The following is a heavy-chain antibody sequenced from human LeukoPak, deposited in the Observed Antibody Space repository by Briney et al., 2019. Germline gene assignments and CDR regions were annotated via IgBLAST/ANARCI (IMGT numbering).Heavy chain of an antibody. CDR3: ARGHSTGTTGIDAFDI. CDR2: ISSSSSYI. V-gene: IGHV3-21*04. CDR1: GFTFSSYS. J-gene: IGHJ3*02. Sequence: GGSLRLSCAASGFTFSSYSMNWVRQAPGKGLEWVSSISSSSSYIYYADSVKGRFTISRDNAKNSLYLQMNSLRAEDTAVYYCARGHSTGTTGIDAFDIWGQGTMITVSS. D-gene: IGHD1-7*01.